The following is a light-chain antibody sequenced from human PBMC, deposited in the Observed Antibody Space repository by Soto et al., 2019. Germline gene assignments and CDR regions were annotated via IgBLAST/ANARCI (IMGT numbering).Light chain of an antibody. V-gene: IGKV3-20*01. CDR3: QQYGSSPYT. CDR1: QSISGSY. CDR2: GAS. Sequence: TQSPSSLSASVGDRVTITCRASQSISGSYLAWYQQKFGQAPRLLIYGASTRATGIPDRFSGSGSGTDFTLTISRLEPGDFAVYYCQQYGSSPYTFGQGSKLEIK. J-gene: IGKJ2*01.